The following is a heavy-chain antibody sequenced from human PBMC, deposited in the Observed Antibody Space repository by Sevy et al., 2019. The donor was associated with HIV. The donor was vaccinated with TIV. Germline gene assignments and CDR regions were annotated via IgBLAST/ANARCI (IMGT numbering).Heavy chain of an antibody. Sequence: WGSLRLSCAASGLTVSDNFMSWVRQAPGKGLEWVSVIYIGGTTYYADSVKGRFTISRDNSKNTIYLQMNGLRAEDTAVYYCARGKHVSGYYGSFDYWGQGALVTVSS. CDR1: GLTVSDNF. V-gene: IGHV3-53*01. CDR2: IYIGGTT. J-gene: IGHJ4*02. D-gene: IGHD5-12*01. CDR3: ARGKHVSGYYGSFDY.